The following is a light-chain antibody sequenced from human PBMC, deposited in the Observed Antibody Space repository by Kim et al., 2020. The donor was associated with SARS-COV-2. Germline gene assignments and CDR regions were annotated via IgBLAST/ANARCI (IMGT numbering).Light chain of an antibody. Sequence: EIVLTQSPATLSLSPGERATLSCRASQSVSSYLAWYQQKPGQAPRLLIYDASNRTTGIPARFSGSGSGTGFTLTISSREPEDFAVYYCQQRSNWPPLTFGGGTKVDIK. CDR3: QQRSNWPPLT. CDR1: QSVSSY. CDR2: DAS. J-gene: IGKJ4*01. V-gene: IGKV3-11*01.